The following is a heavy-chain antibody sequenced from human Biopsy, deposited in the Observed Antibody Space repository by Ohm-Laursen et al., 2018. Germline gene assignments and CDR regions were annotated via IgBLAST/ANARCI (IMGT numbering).Heavy chain of an antibody. J-gene: IGHJ4*02. CDR3: ARDCNGDNCGVDF. CDR2: IIPLIGLT. V-gene: IGHV1-69*04. CDR1: GGTLITYA. D-gene: IGHD2-15*01. Sequence: GSSVKVSCNASGGTLITYAISWVRQAPGQGLECMGRIIPLIGLTNYAQKFQGRVTITADKFTNTVYMELSSLRSDDTAVYFCARDCNGDNCGVDFWGQGTLVTVS.